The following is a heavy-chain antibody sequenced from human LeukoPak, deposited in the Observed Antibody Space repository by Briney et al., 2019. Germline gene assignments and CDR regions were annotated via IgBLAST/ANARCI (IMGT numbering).Heavy chain of an antibody. V-gene: IGHV3-7*01. CDR1: GFTFSSYW. CDR2: IKRDGNEK. J-gene: IGHJ5*01. CDR3: AKEGAYPIITYDS. Sequence: GGSLRLSCAASGFTFSSYWMNWVRQAPGKGLEWVANIKRDGNEKNYVDSVRGRFSISRDNAKNSLYLQMDSLRAEDTAVYYCAKEGAYPIITYDSWGQGALVTVSA. D-gene: IGHD3-10*01.